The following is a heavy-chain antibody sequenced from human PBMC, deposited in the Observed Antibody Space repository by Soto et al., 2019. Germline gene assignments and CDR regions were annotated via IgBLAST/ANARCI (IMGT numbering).Heavy chain of an antibody. V-gene: IGHV3-7*01. CDR3: ASSTHYDFWSGYYQYYFDY. D-gene: IGHD3-3*01. CDR1: GFTFSSYW. CDR2: IKQDGSEK. Sequence: GGSLRLSCAASGFTFSSYWMSWVRQAPGKGLEWVANIKQDGSEKYYVDSVKGRFTISRDNAKNSLYLQMNSLRAEDTAVYYCASSTHYDFWSGYYQYYFDYWGQGTLVTVSS. J-gene: IGHJ4*02.